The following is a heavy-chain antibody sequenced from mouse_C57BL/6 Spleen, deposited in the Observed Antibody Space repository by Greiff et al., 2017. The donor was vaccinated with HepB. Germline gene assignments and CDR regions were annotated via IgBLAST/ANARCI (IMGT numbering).Heavy chain of an antibody. CDR3: TRYPFY. CDR1: GYTFTDYE. J-gene: IGHJ3*01. V-gene: IGHV1-15*01. Sequence: VKLVESGAELVRPGASVTLSCKASGYTFTDYEMHWVKQTPVHGLEWIGAIDPETGGTAYNQKFKGKAILTADKSSSTAYMELRTLTSEDSAVYYCTRYPFYWGQGTLVTVSA. CDR2: IDPETGGT.